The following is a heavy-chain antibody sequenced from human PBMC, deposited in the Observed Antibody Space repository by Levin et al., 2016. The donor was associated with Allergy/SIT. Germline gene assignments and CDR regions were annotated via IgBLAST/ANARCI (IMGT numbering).Heavy chain of an antibody. V-gene: IGHV3-33*01. CDR1: GFIFNHYG. CDR2: IWHDETHI. Sequence: GGSLRLSCAASGFIFNHYGMHWVRQAPGKGLEWVAVIWHDETHIYYADSVKGRFTISRDNSKKTLYLQMNSLRAEDTAVYYCARWYGDLDYYNMDVWGQETTVSVS. J-gene: IGHJ6*02. D-gene: IGHD4-17*01. CDR3: ARWYGDLDYYNMDV.